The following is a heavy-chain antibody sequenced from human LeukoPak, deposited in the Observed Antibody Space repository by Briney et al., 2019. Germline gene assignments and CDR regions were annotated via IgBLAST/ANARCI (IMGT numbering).Heavy chain of an antibody. CDR1: GYTFTTYG. Sequence: GASVKVSCKTSGYTFTTYGLSWVRQARGQGLEWMGWISGHNGNTNYAHKFQGGVSMTTDTPTRTAYMELKSLRSDDTAVYYCVLGDILTGYWAEYFPYWGQGTLVTVSS. D-gene: IGHD3-9*01. CDR3: VLGDILTGYWAEYFPY. V-gene: IGHV1-18*01. CDR2: ISGHNGNT. J-gene: IGHJ4*02.